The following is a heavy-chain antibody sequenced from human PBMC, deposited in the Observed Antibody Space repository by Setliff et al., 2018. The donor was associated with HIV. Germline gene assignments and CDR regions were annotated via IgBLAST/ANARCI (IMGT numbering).Heavy chain of an antibody. CDR2: ISSSGSSV. J-gene: IGHJ4*02. CDR1: GFTFSDHY. D-gene: IGHD1-26*01. CDR3: AKGGRKYFDY. V-gene: IGHV3-11*01. Sequence: GGSLRLSCEASGFTFSDHYMTWIRQAPGKGLEWVSYISSSGSSVYYADSVKGRFTISRDNAKNSLYLQMNSLRAEDTAVYYCAKGGRKYFDYWGQGTLVTVSS.